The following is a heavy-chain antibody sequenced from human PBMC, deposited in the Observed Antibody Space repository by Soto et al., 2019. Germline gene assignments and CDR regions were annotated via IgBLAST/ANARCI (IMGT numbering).Heavy chain of an antibody. CDR3: ATKLVAATFDY. CDR2: FDPEDGGT. D-gene: IGHD2-15*01. CDR1: GYTPTEIS. J-gene: IGHJ4*02. V-gene: IGHV1-24*01. Sequence: ASVKVPWKDSGYTPTEISLPLVRQSPGKGLEWMVGFDPEDGGTIYAQKFQGRVTMTEDTSTDTAYMELSSLRSEDTAVYYCATKLVAATFDYWGQGTLVTVSS.